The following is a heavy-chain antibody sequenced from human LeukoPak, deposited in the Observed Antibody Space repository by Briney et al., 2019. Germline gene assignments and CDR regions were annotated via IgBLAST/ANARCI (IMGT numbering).Heavy chain of an antibody. CDR2: INPSGGST. V-gene: IGHV1-46*01. D-gene: IGHD3-3*01. CDR3: AMESGYPDAFDI. Sequence: ASVKVSCKASGYTFTSYYMHWVRQAPGQGLEWMGIINPSGGSTSYAQKFQGRVTMTRDTSTSTVYMELSSLRSEDTAAYYCAMESGYPDAFDIWGQGTMVTVSS. J-gene: IGHJ3*02. CDR1: GYTFTSYY.